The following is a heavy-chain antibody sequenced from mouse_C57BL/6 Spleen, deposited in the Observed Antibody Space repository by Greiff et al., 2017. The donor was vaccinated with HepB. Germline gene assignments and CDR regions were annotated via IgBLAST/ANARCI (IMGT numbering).Heavy chain of an antibody. CDR3: AREGIYDGYRAWFAY. CDR1: GYTFSDYN. Sequence: EVKLMESGPELVKPGASVKMSCKASGYTFSDYNMHWVKQSHGKSLEWIGYINPNNGGTSYNQKFKGKATLTVNKSSSTAYMELRSLTSEDSAVYYCAREGIYDGYRAWFAYWGQGTLVTVSA. J-gene: IGHJ3*01. D-gene: IGHD2-3*01. CDR2: INPNNGGT. V-gene: IGHV1-22*01.